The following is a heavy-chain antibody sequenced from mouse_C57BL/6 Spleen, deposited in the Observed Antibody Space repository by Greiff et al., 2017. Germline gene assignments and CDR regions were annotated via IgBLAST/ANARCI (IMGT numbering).Heavy chain of an antibody. D-gene: IGHD1-1*01. CDR2: IYPGDGDT. J-gene: IGHJ1*03. Sequence: QVQLQQSGPELVKPGASVKISCKASGYAFSSSWMNWVKQRPGKGLEWIGRIYPGDGDTNYNGTFKGKATLTAYKSSSTAYMPLSSLTSEDSAVYFCASPYYGSSYWYCDVWGTGTTVTVSS. CDR3: ASPYYGSSYWYCDV. CDR1: GYAFSSSW. V-gene: IGHV1-82*01.